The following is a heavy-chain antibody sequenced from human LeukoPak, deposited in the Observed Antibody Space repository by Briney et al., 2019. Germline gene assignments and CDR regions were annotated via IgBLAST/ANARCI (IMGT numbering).Heavy chain of an antibody. CDR3: ARWNDFWSGYTDAFDI. Sequence: SETLSLTCTVSGGSISSSSYYWGWIRQPPGKGLEWIGSINYSGNTYYNPSLKSRVTISVDTSRNQFSLKLSSVTAADTAVYYCARWNDFWSGYTDAFDIWGQGTMVTVSS. V-gene: IGHV4-39*07. CDR1: GGSISSSSYY. J-gene: IGHJ3*02. D-gene: IGHD3-3*01. CDR2: INYSGNT.